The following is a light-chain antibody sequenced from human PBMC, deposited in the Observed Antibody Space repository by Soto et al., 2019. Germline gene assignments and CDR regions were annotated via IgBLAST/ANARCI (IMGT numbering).Light chain of an antibody. CDR2: GAS. J-gene: IGKJ5*01. CDR1: QSVSSSY. CDR3: QQYGSSPPIT. V-gene: IGKV3-20*01. Sequence: EIVLTQSPGTLSLSPGERATLSCRASQSVSSSYLAWYQQKPGQAPRLLIYGASSRATGIPDRFSGSGSGTDFPLPSSRLEPADFAVYYCQQYGSSPPITFGQGTRLEIK.